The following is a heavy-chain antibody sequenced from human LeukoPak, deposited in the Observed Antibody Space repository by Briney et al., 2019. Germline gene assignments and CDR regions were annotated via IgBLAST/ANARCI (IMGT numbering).Heavy chain of an antibody. CDR1: GFTFSSYG. CDR3: AKGLHIVVVVAATDY. CDR2: ISYDGSNK. J-gene: IGHJ4*02. D-gene: IGHD2-15*01. Sequence: GGSLRLSCAASGFTFSSYGMHWVRQAPGKGLEWVAVISYDGSNKYYADSVKGRFTISRDNSKNTLYLQMNSLRAEDTAVYYCAKGLHIVVVVAATDYWGQGTLVTVSS. V-gene: IGHV3-30*18.